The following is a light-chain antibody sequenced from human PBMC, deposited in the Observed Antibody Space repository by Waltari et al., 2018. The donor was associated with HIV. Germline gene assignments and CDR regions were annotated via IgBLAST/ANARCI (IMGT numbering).Light chain of an antibody. CDR2: GHS. J-gene: IGLJ2*01. Sequence: QSVLTPPPSVSGAPGQRVTISCTGSSSNIGAGYDVHWYQQLPGTAPKLLIYGHSNRPSGVPDRFSGSKSGTSASLAITGLQAEDEADYYCQSYDSSLSGPVVFGGGTKLTVL. CDR3: QSYDSSLSGPVV. V-gene: IGLV1-40*01. CDR1: SSNIGAGYD.